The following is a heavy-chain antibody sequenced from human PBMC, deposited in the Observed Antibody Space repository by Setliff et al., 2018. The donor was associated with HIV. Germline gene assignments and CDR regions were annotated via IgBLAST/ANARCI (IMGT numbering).Heavy chain of an antibody. J-gene: IGHJ4*02. V-gene: IGHV4-59*08. CDR2: FYYSGGT. Sequence: PSETLSLTCAVSGDSVSSYYWTWIRQPPGKGLEWIGYFYYSGGTRYNPSLESRVTISVDMSKNQFSLKLSSVTAADTAVYYCARALYSYGPFDYWGQGTLVTVSS. CDR1: GDSVSSYY. CDR3: ARALYSYGPFDY. D-gene: IGHD5-18*01.